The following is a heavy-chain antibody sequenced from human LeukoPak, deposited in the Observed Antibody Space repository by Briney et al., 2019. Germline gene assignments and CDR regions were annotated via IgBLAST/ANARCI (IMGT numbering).Heavy chain of an antibody. Sequence: ASVKVSCKASGYFFRDYYMHWVRQAPGQGLEWMGWINPGSGDANYAQKFQGRVTMTSDTSSSTAYLELNRLRADETAIYFCARGVHDYGGNSGFDYWGQGSLVIVSS. CDR1: GYFFRDYY. CDR2: INPGSGDA. V-gene: IGHV1-2*02. J-gene: IGHJ4*01. D-gene: IGHD4-23*01. CDR3: ARGVHDYGGNSGFDY.